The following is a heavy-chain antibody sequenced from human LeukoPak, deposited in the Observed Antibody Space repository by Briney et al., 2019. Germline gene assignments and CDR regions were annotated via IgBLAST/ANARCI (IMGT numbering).Heavy chain of an antibody. V-gene: IGHV3-30*02. J-gene: IGHJ6*03. D-gene: IGHD3-10*01. CDR3: AKDSAFYYIDV. CDR1: GFTFNNYG. CDR2: IRYNGNNQ. Sequence: GGSLRLSCAASGFTFNNYGMHWVRQAPGKGLEWVAFIRYNGNNQYYADSVKGRFTISRDNSKNTLYLQINSLKGDDTAVYYCAKDSAFYYIDVWGKGTTVIISS.